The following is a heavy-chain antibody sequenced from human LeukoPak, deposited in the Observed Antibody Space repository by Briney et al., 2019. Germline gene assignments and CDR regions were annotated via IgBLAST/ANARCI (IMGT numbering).Heavy chain of an antibody. D-gene: IGHD2-2*03. V-gene: IGHV3-11*01. J-gene: IGHJ4*02. CDR1: GFTFSDYY. CDR3: ARVGRDGYYFDY. CDR2: ISGSGSTI. Sequence: GGSLRLSCAASGFTFSDYYMSWIRQAPGKGLEWVSYISGSGSTIYYADSVKGRFTISRDNAKNTLYLQMNSLRAEDTAVYYCARVGRDGYYFDYWGQGTLVTVSS.